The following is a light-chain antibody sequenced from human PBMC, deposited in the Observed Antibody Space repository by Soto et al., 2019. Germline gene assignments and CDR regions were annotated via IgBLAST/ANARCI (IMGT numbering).Light chain of an antibody. V-gene: IGKV3-15*01. CDR2: GAS. CDR1: QSVSSN. J-gene: IGKJ1*01. CDR3: QQYKTWRT. Sequence: EIVMTQSPGTLSVSPGARVTLSCRASQSVSSNLDWYQQKPGQAPRILIYGASTRATGIPAMFSGSGSGTEFTLTISRLQSEDVSLYYCQQYKTWRTFGQGTKVEIK.